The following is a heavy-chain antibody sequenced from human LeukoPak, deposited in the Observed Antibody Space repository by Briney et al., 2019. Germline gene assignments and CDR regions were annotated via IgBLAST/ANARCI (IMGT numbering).Heavy chain of an antibody. J-gene: IGHJ1*01. D-gene: IGHD6-19*01. V-gene: IGHV4-31*03. CDR2: IYYSGTA. Sequence: SQTLSLTCTVSGGSISSGGYYWSWVRQHPEKGLEWIGYIYYSGTAYYNPSLKSRVTMSVDTSKNQFSLKLSSVTAADTAVYYCARARGAVAGTSPSEYFQHWGQGTLVTVSS. CDR1: GGSISSGGYY. CDR3: ARARGAVAGTSPSEYFQH.